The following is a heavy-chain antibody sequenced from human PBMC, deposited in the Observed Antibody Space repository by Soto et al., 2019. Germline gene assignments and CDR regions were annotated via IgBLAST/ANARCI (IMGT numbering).Heavy chain of an antibody. D-gene: IGHD3-16*01. CDR3: ARDTLSAFDV. J-gene: IGHJ3*01. Sequence: GWSLRLSCTASRFTFSVYWMSWVRQAPGKGLEWVANIRHDGSEKFYVDSVKGRFTVSRDNAKNSLYLQLNSLRAEDTAVYYCARDTLSAFDVWGQGTMVTVSS. CDR1: RFTFSVYW. V-gene: IGHV3-7*01. CDR2: IRHDGSEK.